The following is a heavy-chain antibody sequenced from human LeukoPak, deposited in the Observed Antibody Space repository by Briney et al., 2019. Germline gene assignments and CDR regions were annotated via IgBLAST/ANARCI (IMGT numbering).Heavy chain of an antibody. CDR2: ISGSGGST. CDR3: AKAQPWGIFTGTFDY. J-gene: IGHJ4*02. CDR1: GFTFSSYA. Sequence: GGSLRLSCAASGFTFSSYAMSWVRQAPGKGLEWVSAISGSGGSTYYADSVKGRFTIPRDNSKNTLYLQMNSLRAEDTAVYYCAKAQPWGIFTGTFDYWGQGALVTVSS. D-gene: IGHD1-1*01. V-gene: IGHV3-23*01.